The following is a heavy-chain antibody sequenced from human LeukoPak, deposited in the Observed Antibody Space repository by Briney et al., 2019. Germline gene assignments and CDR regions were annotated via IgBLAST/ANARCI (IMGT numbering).Heavy chain of an antibody. CDR2: IYHSGST. Sequence: ASETLSLTCTVSGYSISSGYYWGWIRQPPGKGLEWIGSIYHSGSTYYNPSLKSRVTISVDTSKNQFSLKLSSVTAADTAVYYCASLRVGATNLDYWGQGTLVTVSS. CDR3: ASLRVGATNLDY. V-gene: IGHV4-38-2*02. D-gene: IGHD1-26*01. J-gene: IGHJ4*02. CDR1: GYSISSGYY.